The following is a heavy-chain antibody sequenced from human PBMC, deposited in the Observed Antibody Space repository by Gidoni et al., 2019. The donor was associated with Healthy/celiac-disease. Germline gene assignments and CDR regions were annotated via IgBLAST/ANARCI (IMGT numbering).Heavy chain of an antibody. CDR2: ISGSGGST. Sequence: EVQLLESGGGLVQPGGSLRLSCAASGFPFSSYAMSWVRQAPGKGLEWVSAISGSGGSTYYADSVKGRFTISRDNSKNTLYLQMNSLRAEDTAVYYCAKDSSRIAARRGAGYYGMDVWGQGTTVTVSS. CDR1: GFPFSSYA. D-gene: IGHD6-6*01. CDR3: AKDSSRIAARRGAGYYGMDV. V-gene: IGHV3-23*01. J-gene: IGHJ6*02.